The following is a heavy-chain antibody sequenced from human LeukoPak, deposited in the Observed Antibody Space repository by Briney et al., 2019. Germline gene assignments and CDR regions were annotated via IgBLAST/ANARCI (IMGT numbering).Heavy chain of an antibody. CDR3: ARGSYSSSWYRSDAFDI. CDR1: GGSFSGYY. J-gene: IGHJ3*02. D-gene: IGHD6-13*01. Sequence: SETQSLTCAVYGGSFSGYYWSWIRQPPGKGLEWIGEINHSGSTTYNPSLKSRVTISLDTSKNQFSLKLSSVTAADTAVYYCARGSYSSSWYRSDAFDIWGQGKMVTVSS. CDR2: INHSGST. V-gene: IGHV4-34*01.